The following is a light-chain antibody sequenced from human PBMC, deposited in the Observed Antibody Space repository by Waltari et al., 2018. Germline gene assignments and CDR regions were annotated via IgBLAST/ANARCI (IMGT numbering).Light chain of an antibody. CDR1: QSVGSN. V-gene: IGKV3-15*01. Sequence: EIMMTQSPATLSLSPGERATLPCRASQSVGSNLAWYQQKLGQAPRLLMFAASTRAPDIPARFSGSGSGTDFTLTISGLQSEDFALYYCQQYSDWPPWTFGQGTKVEIK. J-gene: IGKJ1*01. CDR3: QQYSDWPPWT. CDR2: AAS.